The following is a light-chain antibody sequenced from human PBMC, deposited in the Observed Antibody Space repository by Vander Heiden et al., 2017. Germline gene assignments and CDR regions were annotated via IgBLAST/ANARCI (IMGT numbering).Light chain of an antibody. V-gene: IGKV1-39*01. J-gene: IGKJ4*01. Sequence: DIQMTQSLSSLSASVGDRVTITCRASQSISSYLNWYQQKPGKAPKFLIYAASTLQSGVPSRFSGSGSGTDFTLTISRLQPEDFATYYCQQSDSTPPTFGGGTKVEIK. CDR1: QSISSY. CDR3: QQSDSTPPT. CDR2: AAS.